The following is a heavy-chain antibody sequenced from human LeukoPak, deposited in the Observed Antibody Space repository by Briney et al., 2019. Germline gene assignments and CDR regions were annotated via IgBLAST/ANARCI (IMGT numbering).Heavy chain of an antibody. J-gene: IGHJ4*02. CDR1: GFTFSSYA. CDR3: AKKAGSGTYYYFDY. V-gene: IGHV3-23*01. Sequence: GGSLRLSCAASGFTFSSYAMSWVCQAPGKGLEWVSGISGSASSTYYADSVKGRFSISRDNSVNTLYLEMNSLRADDTAVYYCAKKAGSGTYYYFDYWGQGTLVTVSS. CDR2: ISGSASST. D-gene: IGHD3-10*01.